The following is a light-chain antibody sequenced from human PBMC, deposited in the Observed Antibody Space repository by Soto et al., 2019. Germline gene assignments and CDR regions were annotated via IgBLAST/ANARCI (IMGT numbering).Light chain of an antibody. CDR3: QQYNNWPPDRT. J-gene: IGKJ1*01. Sequence: EIVMTQSPATLSVSPGERATLSCRASQSVGSNLAWYQQKPGQAPRLLIYGASTRATGIPARFSGSGSGTEFTLTISSRQSEAFAIYFCQQYNNWPPDRTFGQGTKVAIK. V-gene: IGKV3-15*01. CDR1: QSVGSN. CDR2: GAS.